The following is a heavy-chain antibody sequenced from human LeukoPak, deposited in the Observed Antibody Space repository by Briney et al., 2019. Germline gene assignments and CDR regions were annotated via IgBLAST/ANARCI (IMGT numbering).Heavy chain of an antibody. CDR3: VRDVWGPVDY. Sequence: PGGSLRLSCAASGFTVSSNYMSWVRQAPGKGLEWVSVIYSGGSTYYADSVKGRFTISRDNSKNTLYLQMNSLRAEDTAVYYCVRDVWGPVDYWGQGTLVTVSS. J-gene: IGHJ4*02. V-gene: IGHV3-53*01. CDR1: GFTVSSNY. CDR2: IYSGGST. D-gene: IGHD7-27*01.